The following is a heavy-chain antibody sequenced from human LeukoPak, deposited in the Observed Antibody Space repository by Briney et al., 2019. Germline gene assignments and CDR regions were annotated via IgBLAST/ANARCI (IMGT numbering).Heavy chain of an antibody. Sequence: GGSLRLSCAASGFTFSAYAMSWVRQALGKGLEWVSDISGNGGSTYYADSVKGRFTISRDNSKSTLYLQMNSLRAEDTAVYYCAKDHDFWSGYSDYWGQGTLVTVSS. V-gene: IGHV3-23*01. J-gene: IGHJ4*02. CDR3: AKDHDFWSGYSDY. D-gene: IGHD3-3*01. CDR1: GFTFSAYA. CDR2: ISGNGGST.